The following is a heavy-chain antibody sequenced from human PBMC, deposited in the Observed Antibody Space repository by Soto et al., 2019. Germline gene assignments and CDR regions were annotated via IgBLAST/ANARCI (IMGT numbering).Heavy chain of an antibody. J-gene: IGHJ5*02. D-gene: IGHD3-9*01. CDR3: ARCSYYDILTGYTHDWFDP. Sequence: ASVKVSCKASGYIFTSYGISWVRQAPGQGLEWMGWISAYNGNTNYAQKLQGRVTMTTDTSTSTAYMELRSLRSDDTAVYYCARCSYYDILTGYTHDWFDPWGQGTLVTVSS. V-gene: IGHV1-18*01. CDR2: ISAYNGNT. CDR1: GYIFTSYG.